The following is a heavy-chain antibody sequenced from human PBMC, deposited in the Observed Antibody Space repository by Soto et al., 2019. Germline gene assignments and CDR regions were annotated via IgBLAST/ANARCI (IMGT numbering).Heavy chain of an antibody. CDR1: GGPSNNFA. J-gene: IGHJ4*02. CDR2: IIPIFGTA. CDR3: AKLQGLGTYYDDDF. D-gene: IGHD3-10*02. V-gene: IGHV1-69*01. Sequence: QVQLVQSGAEVKKPGSSVKVSCKASGGPSNNFAISWVRQAPGQGLEWMGGIIPIFGTANYAQKFQGRVKITADESTRTAYMELSSLRSEDTAVYYCAKLQGLGTYYDDDFWGQGTLVTVSS.